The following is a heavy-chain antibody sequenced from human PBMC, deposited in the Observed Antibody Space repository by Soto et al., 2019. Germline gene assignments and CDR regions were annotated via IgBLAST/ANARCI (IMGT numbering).Heavy chain of an antibody. Sequence: SETLSLTCTVSGGSISSGGYYWSWIRQHPGKGLEWIGYIYYSGSTYYNPSLKSRVTISVDTSKNQFSLKLSSVTAADTAVYYCARDRPDYGDATIRRFDPWGQGTLVTVSS. J-gene: IGHJ5*02. V-gene: IGHV4-31*03. D-gene: IGHD4-17*01. CDR1: GGSISSGGYY. CDR3: ARDRPDYGDATIRRFDP. CDR2: IYYSGST.